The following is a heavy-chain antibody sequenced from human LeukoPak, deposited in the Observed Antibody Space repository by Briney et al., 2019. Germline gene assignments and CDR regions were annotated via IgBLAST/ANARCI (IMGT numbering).Heavy chain of an antibody. CDR2: ILPIFGTA. CDR1: GGTFSSYA. CDR3: AKARAAPRPYCTNGVCYTLEGFDY. J-gene: IGHJ4*02. Sequence: ASVKVSCKASGGTFSSYAISWVRQAPGQGLEWMGGILPIFGTANYAQKFQGRVTITADESTSTAYMELSSLRSEDTAVYYCAKARAAPRPYCTNGVCYTLEGFDYWGQGTLVTVSS. D-gene: IGHD2-8*01. V-gene: IGHV1-69*13.